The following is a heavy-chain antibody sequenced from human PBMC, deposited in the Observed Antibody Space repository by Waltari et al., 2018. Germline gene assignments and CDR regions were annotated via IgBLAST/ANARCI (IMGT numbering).Heavy chain of an antibody. J-gene: IGHJ4*02. D-gene: IGHD1-7*01. CDR1: GFAFSSYA. CDR2: ITGAGGGT. CDR3: VTDLPHSRNYDLPPH. V-gene: IGHV3-23*04. Sequence: QLVESGGGLVQPGGALSLSCAASGFAFSSYAMNWVRQAPGKGLECVATITGAGGGTYYADSVKGRFTISRDNSKNTLYLQLNSLRADDTAMYYCVTDLPHSRNYDLPPHWGQGTLVTVSS.